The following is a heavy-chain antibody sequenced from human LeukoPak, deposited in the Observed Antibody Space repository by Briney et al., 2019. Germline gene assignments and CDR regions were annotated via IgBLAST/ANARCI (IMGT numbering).Heavy chain of an antibody. D-gene: IGHD6-19*01. CDR2: ISYDGSDK. J-gene: IGHJ4*02. CDR3: VKARYSSGGDFDY. CDR1: GFNSRSYG. Sequence: GGSLRLSCAASGFNSRSYGMHWVRQAPGKGPEWVAVISYDGSDKYHADSVKGRFTISRDNSKNTLYLQMNSLRAEDTAVYYCVKARYSSGGDFDYWGQGTLVTVSS. V-gene: IGHV3-30*18.